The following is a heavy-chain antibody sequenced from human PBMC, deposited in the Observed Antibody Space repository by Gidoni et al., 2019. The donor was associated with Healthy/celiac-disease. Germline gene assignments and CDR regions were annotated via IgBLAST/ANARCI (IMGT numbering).Heavy chain of an antibody. CDR3: TRAHYSSSWYYFDY. Sequence: EVQLVESGGGLVQPGRSLRLSCTASGFTFGDYAISWFRQAPGKGLEWVGFIRSKAYGGTTEYAASVKGRFTISRDDSKSIAYLQMNSLKTEDTAVYYCTRAHYSSSWYYFDYWGQGTLVTVSS. J-gene: IGHJ4*02. CDR2: IRSKAYGGTT. V-gene: IGHV3-49*03. CDR1: GFTFGDYA. D-gene: IGHD6-13*01.